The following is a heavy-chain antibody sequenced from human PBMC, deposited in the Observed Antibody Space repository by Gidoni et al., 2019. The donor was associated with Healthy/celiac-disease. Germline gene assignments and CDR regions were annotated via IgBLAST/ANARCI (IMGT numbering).Heavy chain of an antibody. CDR2: LRGSGVIT. CDR1: GFTVSSYA. CDR3: AKGIPTEYDDFWSGYYPNDAFDI. J-gene: IGHJ3*02. Sequence: EVQRLESGGGLVQPGGSLRLSCAASGFTVSSYALSWVRQAPGRGRGWVSVLRGSGVITYDAGAVKGRFTISRDNSKNTLYLQMNSLRAEETALYYCAKGIPTEYDDFWSGYYPNDAFDIWGQGTMVTVSS. D-gene: IGHD3-3*01. V-gene: IGHV3-23*01.